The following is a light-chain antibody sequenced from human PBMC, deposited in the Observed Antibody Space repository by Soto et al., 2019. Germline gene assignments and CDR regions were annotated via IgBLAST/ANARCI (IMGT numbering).Light chain of an antibody. CDR3: QQRNNWPLLWT. J-gene: IGKJ4*01. V-gene: IGKV3-11*01. CDR2: DTS. Sequence: EIVLTQSPATLSLSPGERATLSCRASQSVGSSLAWYQQKPGQAPRLLIYDTSNRATGIPARFSGSGSGTVFTLAISSLEPEDFAVYYCQQRNNWPLLWTFGGGTKVEIK. CDR1: QSVGSS.